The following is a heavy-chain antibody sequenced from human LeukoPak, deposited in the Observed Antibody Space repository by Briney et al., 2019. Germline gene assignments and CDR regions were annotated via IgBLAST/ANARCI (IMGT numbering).Heavy chain of an antibody. D-gene: IGHD3-3*01. CDR3: ARGHYDHA. CDR2: INQDGSEK. V-gene: IGHV3-7*01. Sequence: PGGSLRLSCAASGFTFDDYGMNWVRQAPGKGLEWVANINQDGSEKYFVASVKGRFTISRDNAKNSLYLQMNNLRAEDTAVYYCARGHYDHAWGRGTLVTVSS. J-gene: IGHJ4*02. CDR1: GFTFDDYG.